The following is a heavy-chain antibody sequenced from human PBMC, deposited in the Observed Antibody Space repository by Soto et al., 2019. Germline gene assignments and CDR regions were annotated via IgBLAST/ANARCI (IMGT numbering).Heavy chain of an antibody. J-gene: IGHJ4*02. CDR1: GFTFSSYA. D-gene: IGHD3-22*01. Sequence: PGGSLRLSCAASGFTFSSYAMSWVRQAPGKGLEWVSAISGSGGSTYYADSVKGRFTISRDSSKNTLYLQMNSLRAEDTAVYYCAKTLTIVVVITRFDYWGQGTLVTVSS. CDR2: ISGSGGST. V-gene: IGHV3-23*01. CDR3: AKTLTIVVVITRFDY.